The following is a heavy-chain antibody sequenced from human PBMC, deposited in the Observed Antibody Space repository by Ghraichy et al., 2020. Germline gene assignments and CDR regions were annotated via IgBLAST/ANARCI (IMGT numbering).Heavy chain of an antibody. CDR3: ARVILTGNKGRGYSDY. Sequence: SETLSLTCSVAGYSISSAYYWGWIRQPPGKGLEWIGSMCQDGSTYYNPSLESRVTISVETSKNQFSLKLSSVTAADTAVYYCARVILTGNKGRGYSDYWGQGTLVTVSS. V-gene: IGHV4-38-2*02. CDR1: GYSISSAYY. D-gene: IGHD3-9*01. CDR2: MCQDGST. J-gene: IGHJ4*02.